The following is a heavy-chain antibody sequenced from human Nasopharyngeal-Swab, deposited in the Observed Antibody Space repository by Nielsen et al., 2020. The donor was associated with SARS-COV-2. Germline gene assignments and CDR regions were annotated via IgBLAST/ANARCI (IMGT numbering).Heavy chain of an antibody. V-gene: IGHV3-74*01. J-gene: IGHJ4*02. Sequence: GGSLRLSCVASGVIFSKYWMHWVHQAPGKGLVWVSRVNQDGSRRDYADSVRGRFTISRDNAKNTLYLQMNSLRVEDTAVYYCVKHQGSSSDQWGQGTLVTVSS. CDR1: GVIFSKYW. CDR3: VKHQGSSSDQ. CDR2: VNQDGSRR.